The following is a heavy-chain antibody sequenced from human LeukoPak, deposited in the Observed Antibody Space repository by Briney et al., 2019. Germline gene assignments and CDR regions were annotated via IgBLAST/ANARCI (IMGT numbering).Heavy chain of an antibody. CDR1: GFTFSSYG. CDR3: ATELRYFDWLHAFDI. D-gene: IGHD3-9*01. Sequence: GGSLRLSCAASGFTFSSYGMHWVRQAPGKGLEWVAFIRYDGSNKYYADSVKGRFIISRDNSKNTLYLQMNSLRAEDTAVYYCATELRYFDWLHAFDIWGQGTMVTVSS. V-gene: IGHV3-30*02. CDR2: IRYDGSNK. J-gene: IGHJ3*02.